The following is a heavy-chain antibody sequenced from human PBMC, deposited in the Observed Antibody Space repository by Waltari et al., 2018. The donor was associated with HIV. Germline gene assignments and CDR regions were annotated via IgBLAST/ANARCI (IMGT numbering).Heavy chain of an antibody. V-gene: IGHV4-39*01. CDR2: IFYSGTT. CDR3: AAIVAVLNYFDH. Sequence: QLQLQASGPGLVMPSETLSLTCTVSSASTNNNDYYWAWIRQPPGKGLQWLGSIFYSGTTYYNPSLKSRVTMSVDPSKNQFSLRVNSVTAADTAIYYCAAIVAVLNYFDHWGQGTLITVSS. CDR1: SASTNNNDYY. J-gene: IGHJ4*02. D-gene: IGHD3-22*01.